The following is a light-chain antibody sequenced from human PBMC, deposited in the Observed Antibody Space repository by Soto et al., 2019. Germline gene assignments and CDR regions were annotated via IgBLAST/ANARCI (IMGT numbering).Light chain of an antibody. CDR1: QNIINY. Sequence: DIQMTQSPSSLSASVGDRVTITCRASQNIINYLNWYQLKPGKAPKLLIYAASSLQSGVPSRFSGSGSGTDFTLTVSSLQPDDFATYYCQQSYSLPFTFGPGTKVDFK. CDR2: AAS. J-gene: IGKJ3*01. CDR3: QQSYSLPFT. V-gene: IGKV1-39*01.